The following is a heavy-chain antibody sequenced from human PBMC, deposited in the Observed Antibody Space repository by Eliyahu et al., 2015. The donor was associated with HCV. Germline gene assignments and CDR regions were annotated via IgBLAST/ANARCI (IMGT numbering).Heavy chain of an antibody. CDR1: GGTFSSYA. CDR2: IIPIFGTA. CDR3: ARGDTPRYCSGGSCYPNYYYYMDV. D-gene: IGHD2-15*01. V-gene: IGHV1-69*01. J-gene: IGHJ6*03. Sequence: EVKKPGSSVKVSCKASGGTFSSYAISWVRQAPGQGLEWMGGIIPIFGTANYAQKFQGRVTITADESTSTAYMELSSLRSEDTAVYYCARGDTPRYCSGGSCYPNYYYYMDVWGKGTTVTVSS.